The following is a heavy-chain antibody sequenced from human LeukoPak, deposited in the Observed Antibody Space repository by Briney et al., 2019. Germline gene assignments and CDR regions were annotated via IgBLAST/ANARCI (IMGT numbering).Heavy chain of an antibody. J-gene: IGHJ6*03. CDR1: GYSFTSYW. D-gene: IGHD3-10*01. V-gene: IGHV5-51*01. CDR3: ARQYQRYSYGSGSYYHYYYYMDV. CDR2: IYPGDSDT. Sequence: KSGESLKISCKGSGYSFTSYWIGWVRQMPGKGLEWMGIIYPGDSDTRYSPSFQGQVTISADKSISTAYLQWSSLKASDTAMYYCARQYQRYSYGSGSYYHYYYYMDVWGKGTTVTISS.